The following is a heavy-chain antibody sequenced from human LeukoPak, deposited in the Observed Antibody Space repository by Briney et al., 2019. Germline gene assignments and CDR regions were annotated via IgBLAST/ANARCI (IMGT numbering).Heavy chain of an antibody. CDR3: ARTDSYGWNYYYYYMDV. CDR2: IQSGGIT. J-gene: IGHJ6*03. CDR1: GFIVSSNY. V-gene: IGHV3-53*01. D-gene: IGHD5-18*01. Sequence: PGGSLRLSCAASGFIVSSNYMSWVRQAPGKGLEWVSVIQSGGITDHADSVKGRFTISRDNSKNTLYLQMNSLRAEDTAVYYCARTDSYGWNYYYYYMDVWGKGTTVTVSS.